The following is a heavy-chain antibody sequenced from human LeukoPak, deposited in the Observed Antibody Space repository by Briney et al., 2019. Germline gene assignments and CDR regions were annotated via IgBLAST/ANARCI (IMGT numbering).Heavy chain of an antibody. CDR1: GGSFSGYY. CDR3: ARASGVFGVVYYFDY. D-gene: IGHD3-3*01. V-gene: IGHV4-34*01. Sequence: PSETLSLTCAVYGGSFSGYYWSWIRQPPGKGLEWIGEINHSGSTNYNPFLKSRVTISVDTSKSQFSLKLSSVTAADTAVYYCARASGVFGVVYYFDYWGQGTLVTVSS. CDR2: INHSGST. J-gene: IGHJ4*02.